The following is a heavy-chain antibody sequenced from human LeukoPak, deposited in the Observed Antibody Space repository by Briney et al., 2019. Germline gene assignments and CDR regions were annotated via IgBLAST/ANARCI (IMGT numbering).Heavy chain of an antibody. CDR1: GGSISSGDYY. CDR3: ARGVGSSSWYAWRAFDY. Sequence: SETLSLTCTVSGGSISSGDYYWSWIRQPPGKGLEWIGYIYYSGSTYYNPSLKSRVTISVDTSKNQFSLKLSSVTAADTAVYYCARGVGSSSWYAWRAFDYWGQGTLVTVSS. CDR2: IYYSGST. J-gene: IGHJ4*02. D-gene: IGHD6-13*01. V-gene: IGHV4-30-4*08.